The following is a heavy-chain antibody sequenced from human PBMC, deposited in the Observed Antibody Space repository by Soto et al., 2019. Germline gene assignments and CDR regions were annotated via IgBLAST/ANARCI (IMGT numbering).Heavy chain of an antibody. Sequence: QVQLVESGGGVVQPGRSLRLSCAASGFTFSSYGMHWVRQAPGKGLEWVAVIWYDGSNKYYADSVKGRFTISRDNSKNTQNLKMNSLRAEDTAVYYCARDLFDTVVRGDIDYWGQGTLVTVSS. CDR3: ARDLFDTVVRGDIDY. D-gene: IGHD3-10*01. CDR2: IWYDGSNK. CDR1: GFTFSSYG. J-gene: IGHJ4*02. V-gene: IGHV3-33*01.